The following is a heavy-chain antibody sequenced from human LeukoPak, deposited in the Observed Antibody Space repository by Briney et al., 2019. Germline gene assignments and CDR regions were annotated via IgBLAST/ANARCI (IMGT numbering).Heavy chain of an antibody. D-gene: IGHD3-10*01. J-gene: IGHJ3*02. CDR3: AKMYYYGSGSSRRDAFDI. V-gene: IGHV3-23*01. CDR2: ISGSGGST. Sequence: GGSLRLSCAASGFTFSSYGMSWVRQAPGKGLEWVSAISGSGGSTYYADSVKGRFTISRDNSKNTLYLQMNSLRAEDTAVYYCAKMYYYGSGSSRRDAFDIWGQGTMVTVSS. CDR1: GFTFSSYG.